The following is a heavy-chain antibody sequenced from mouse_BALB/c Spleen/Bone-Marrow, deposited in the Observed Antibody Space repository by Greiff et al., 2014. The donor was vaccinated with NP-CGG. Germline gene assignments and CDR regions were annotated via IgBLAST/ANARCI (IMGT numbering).Heavy chain of an antibody. J-gene: IGHJ2*01. Sequence: EVQLVESGGGLVQPGGSLKLSCAASGFTFSSYTMSWVRQTPEKRLEWVAYISNGGGSTYYPDTVKGRFTISRDNAKNTLYLQMSSLKSEDTAMYYCARHAGSRGYYFDYWGQGTTLTVSS. CDR3: ARHAGSRGYYFDY. D-gene: IGHD1-1*01. CDR2: ISNGGGST. V-gene: IGHV5-12-2*01. CDR1: GFTFSSYT.